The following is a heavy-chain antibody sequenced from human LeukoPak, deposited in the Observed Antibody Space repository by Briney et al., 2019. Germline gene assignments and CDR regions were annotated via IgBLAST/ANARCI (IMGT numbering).Heavy chain of an antibody. V-gene: IGHV1-69*01. J-gene: IGHJ3*02. Sequence: GSSVKASCKASGGTFSSYAISWVRQAPGQGLEWMGGIIPIFGTANYAQKFQGRVTITADESTSTAYMELSSLRSEDTAVYYCARANRSYNWNYVNAFDIWGQGTMVTVSS. D-gene: IGHD1-7*01. CDR2: IIPIFGTA. CDR3: ARANRSYNWNYVNAFDI. CDR1: GGTFSSYA.